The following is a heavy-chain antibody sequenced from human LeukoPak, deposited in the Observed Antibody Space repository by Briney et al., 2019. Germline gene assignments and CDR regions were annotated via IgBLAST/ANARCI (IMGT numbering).Heavy chain of an antibody. CDR1: GGSISSSSYY. Sequence: PSETLSLTCTVSGGSISSSSYYWGWIRQPPGKGLEWIGSVYYSGTTYYNPSLKSRVTIYVDTSKNQFSLNLSSVTAADTAVYYCARQTGRPANGGWFDPWGQGTLVTVSS. CDR2: VYYSGTT. V-gene: IGHV4-39*01. CDR3: ARQTGRPANGGWFDP. D-gene: IGHD4-23*01. J-gene: IGHJ5*02.